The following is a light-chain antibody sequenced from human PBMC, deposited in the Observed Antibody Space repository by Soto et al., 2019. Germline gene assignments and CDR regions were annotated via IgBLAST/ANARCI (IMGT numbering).Light chain of an antibody. CDR2: AAS. CDR1: QGISSY. J-gene: IGKJ1*01. Sequence: IRITQSPSSFSASTRDRVTITCRASQGISSYLAWYQQKPGKAPKLLIYAASTLQSGVPSRFSGSGSGTDFTLTISCLQSEDFATYYCQQYYSYPRTFGQGTK. CDR3: QQYYSYPRT. V-gene: IGKV1-8*01.